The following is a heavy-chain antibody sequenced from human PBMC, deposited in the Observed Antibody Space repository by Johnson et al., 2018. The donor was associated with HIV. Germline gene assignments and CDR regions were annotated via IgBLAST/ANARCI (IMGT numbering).Heavy chain of an antibody. V-gene: IGHV3-30-3*01. CDR2: ISYAGSNK. CDR3: AREGRRDAFDI. Sequence: QVLLLESGGGVVQPGRSLRLSCAASGFTFSSYAMHWVRQAPGKGLEWVAVISYAGSNKYYADSVKGRFTISRDNSKNTLYLQMNSLRAEDTAVYYCAREGRRDAFDIWGQGTMVTVSS. CDR1: GFTFSSYA. J-gene: IGHJ3*02.